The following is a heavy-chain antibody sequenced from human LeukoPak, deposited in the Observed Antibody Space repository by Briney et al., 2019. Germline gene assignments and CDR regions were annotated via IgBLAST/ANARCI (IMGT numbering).Heavy chain of an antibody. CDR1: GLTVTRNF. V-gene: IGHV3-66*01. J-gene: IGHJ6*03. Sequence: GGSLRLSCAASGLTVTRNFMSWLRQAPGKGLEWVSLIYSGGRTYYADSVKGRFTISRDNSKNTLYFQMNSLRAEDTAVYYCARGPDYGDNYHYYNYMDVWGKGTTVTISS. D-gene: IGHD4-17*01. CDR2: IYSGGRT. CDR3: ARGPDYGDNYHYYNYMDV.